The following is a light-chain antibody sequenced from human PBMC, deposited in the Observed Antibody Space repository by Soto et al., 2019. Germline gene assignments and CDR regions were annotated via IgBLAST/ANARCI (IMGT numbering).Light chain of an antibody. CDR2: GAS. CDR3: QQRNDWRRGT. V-gene: IGKV3-15*01. J-gene: IGKJ5*01. CDR1: QSISDT. Sequence: EIVMTQSPATLSVSPGGRATLSCRASQSISDTLAWYQQKPGQAPRLLIYGASRRATGFPARFSGSGSGTDFTLTISSLEPEDFAVYYCQQRNDWRRGTFGQGTRLEIK.